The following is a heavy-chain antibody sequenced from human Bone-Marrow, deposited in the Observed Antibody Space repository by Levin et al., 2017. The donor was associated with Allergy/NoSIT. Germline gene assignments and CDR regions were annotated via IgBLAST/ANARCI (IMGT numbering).Heavy chain of an antibody. CDR1: GGSFSGYY. Sequence: PSETLSLTCAVYGGSFSGYYWSWIRQPPGKGLEWIGEINHSGSTNYNPSLKSRVTISVDTSKNQFSLKLSSVTAADTAVYYCARGSEALWGQGTLVTVSS. CDR2: INHSGST. V-gene: IGHV4-34*01. J-gene: IGHJ4*02. CDR3: ARGSEAL. D-gene: IGHD1-26*01.